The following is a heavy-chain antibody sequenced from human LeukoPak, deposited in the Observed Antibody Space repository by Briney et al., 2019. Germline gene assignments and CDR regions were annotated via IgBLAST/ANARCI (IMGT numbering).Heavy chain of an antibody. J-gene: IGHJ4*02. Sequence: SETLSLTCAVYGGSISGHYWSWLRQPRGKGLEWIGEINHSESTKYNPSLKSRVTISVDTSKNKFSLILRSVTAADTAVYYCARGGRSVMKLVYWGQGTLVTVSS. CDR1: GGSISGHY. V-gene: IGHV4-34*01. CDR2: INHSEST. CDR3: ARGGRSVMKLVY. D-gene: IGHD6-6*01.